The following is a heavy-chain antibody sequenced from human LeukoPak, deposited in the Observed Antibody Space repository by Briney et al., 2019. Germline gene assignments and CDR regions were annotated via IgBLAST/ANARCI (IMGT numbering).Heavy chain of an antibody. CDR1: GFTFSNYW. D-gene: IGHD4-23*01. CDR3: EVHSGGYYGMDV. CDR2: VNHSGST. J-gene: IGHJ6*02. V-gene: IGHV4-34*08. Sequence: GSLRLSCAASGFTFSNYWMSWIRQPPGKGLEWIGEVNHSGSTNYNPSLNSRVTISVDTSKNQFSLKLSSVTAADTAVYYCEVHSGGYYGMDVWGQGTTVTVSS.